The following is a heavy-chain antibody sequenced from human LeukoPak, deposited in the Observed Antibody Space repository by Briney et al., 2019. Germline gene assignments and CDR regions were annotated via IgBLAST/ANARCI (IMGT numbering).Heavy chain of an antibody. J-gene: IGHJ4*02. CDR1: GFIFRNYG. D-gene: IGHD6-6*01. CDR2: ISHDAKND. Sequence: PGGSLRLSCAASGFIFRNYGMHWVRQAPGKGLEWVAVISHDAKNDYFADSVKGRFTISRDNSKNTLYLQMNSLEPGDTAVYYCAKDRPPVPLDHWGQGILVTVSS. CDR3: AKDRPPVPLDH. V-gene: IGHV3-30*18.